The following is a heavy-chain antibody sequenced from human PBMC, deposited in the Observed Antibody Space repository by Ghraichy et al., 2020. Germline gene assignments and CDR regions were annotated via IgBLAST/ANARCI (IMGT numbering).Heavy chain of an antibody. CDR1: GYSFTSYW. CDR2: IYPGDSDT. J-gene: IGHJ6*02. CDR3: ARNLKSSGSYYKYGMDV. V-gene: IGHV5-51*01. Sequence: GESLNISCKGSGYSFTSYWIGWVRQMPGKGLEWMGIIYPGDSDTRYSPSFQGQVTISADKSISTAYLQWSSLKASDTAMYYCARNLKSSGSYYKYGMDVWGQGTTVTVSS. D-gene: IGHD3-10*01.